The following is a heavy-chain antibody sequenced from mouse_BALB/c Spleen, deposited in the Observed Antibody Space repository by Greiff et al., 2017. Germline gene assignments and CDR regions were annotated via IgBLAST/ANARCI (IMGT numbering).Heavy chain of an antibody. CDR1: GYNFTSYW. Sequence: QVQLQQPGAELVKPGTSVKLSCKASGYNFTSYWINWVKLRPGQGLEWIGDIYPGSGSTNYNEKFKSKATLTVDTSSSTAYMQLSSLASEDSALYYCARRPDLYYFDYWGQGTTLTVSS. J-gene: IGHJ2*01. CDR3: ARRPDLYYFDY. V-gene: IGHV1-55*01. CDR2: IYPGSGST.